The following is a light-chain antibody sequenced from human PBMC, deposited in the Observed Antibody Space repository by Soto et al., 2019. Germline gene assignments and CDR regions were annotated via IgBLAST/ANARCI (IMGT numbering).Light chain of an antibody. CDR1: SSDVGGYNY. CDR3: SSYTSSNTEV. Sequence: QSALTQPASVSGSPGQSIAISCTGSSSDVGGYNYVSWYQQHPGKAPKLMIKGVTDRPSGVPDRFSASKSGNTASLTISGLQAEDEADYYCSSYTSSNTEVFGTGTKLTVL. J-gene: IGLJ1*01. V-gene: IGLV2-14*03. CDR2: GVT.